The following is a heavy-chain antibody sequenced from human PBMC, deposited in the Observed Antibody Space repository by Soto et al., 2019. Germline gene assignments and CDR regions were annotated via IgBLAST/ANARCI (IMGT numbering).Heavy chain of an antibody. J-gene: IGHJ6*02. Sequence: PGGSLRLSCAASGFTFSSYWMSWVRQAPGKGLEWVANIKQDGSEKYYVDSVKGRFTISRDNAKNSLYLQMNSLRAEDTAVYYCAREGYYDFWRYGMDVWGQGTTVTVS. CDR3: AREGYYDFWRYGMDV. D-gene: IGHD3-3*01. V-gene: IGHV3-7*01. CDR2: IKQDGSEK. CDR1: GFTFSSYW.